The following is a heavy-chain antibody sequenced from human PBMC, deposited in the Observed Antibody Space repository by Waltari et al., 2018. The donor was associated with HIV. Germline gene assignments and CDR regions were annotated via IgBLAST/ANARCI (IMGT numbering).Heavy chain of an antibody. CDR2: IRTKPYTFAT. CDR1: GFPFSDSA. D-gene: IGHD3-16*01. V-gene: IGHV3-73*02. CDR3: TTAPGGDY. J-gene: IGHJ4*02. Sequence: VQLVESGGGLVQPGGSLKLSCEASGFPFSDSAVHWVRQASGKGLEWVGHIRTKPYTFATIYAESVKGRFTFSRDDSKNTAYLEMDSLKTEDTAMYYCTTAPGGDYWGQGTLVTVSS.